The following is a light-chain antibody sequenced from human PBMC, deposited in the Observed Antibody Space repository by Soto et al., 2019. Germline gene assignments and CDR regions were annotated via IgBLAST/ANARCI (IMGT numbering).Light chain of an antibody. CDR3: SSYEGTNKV. J-gene: IGLJ3*02. V-gene: IGLV2-8*01. CDR1: SGDVGGHNF. CDR2: EVS. Sequence: QSALTQPPSASGSPGQSVTISCTGTSGDVGGHNFVSWYQFHPGKAPKLIIYEVSKRPSGVPNRFSGSKSDNTASLTVSGLQAEDEADYSCSSYEGTNKVFGGGTKVTVL.